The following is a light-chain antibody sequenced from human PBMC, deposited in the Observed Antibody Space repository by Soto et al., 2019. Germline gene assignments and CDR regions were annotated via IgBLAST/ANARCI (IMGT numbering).Light chain of an antibody. J-gene: IGKJ1*01. Sequence: EIVLTQSPGTLSLSPGERATLSCRASQSVSSAYLAWYQHKPGQPPTLLIYAASSRVTGIPDRFSGSGSGTDFTLNISRLEPEDFAVYYYQQYGGSSTWTFGQGTKVEIK. CDR1: QSVSSAY. CDR2: AAS. CDR3: QQYGGSSTWT. V-gene: IGKV3-20*01.